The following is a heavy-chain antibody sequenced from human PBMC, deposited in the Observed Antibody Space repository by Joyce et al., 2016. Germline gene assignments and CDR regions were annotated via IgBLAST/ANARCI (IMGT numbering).Heavy chain of an antibody. CDR2: LYSGDNT. CDR1: GFPVTRND. D-gene: IGHD5-24*01. CDR3: ARVRDGYVDY. Sequence: EVQLVETGGGLIQPGGSLRLSCAASGFPVTRNDMIWVRQAPGKGLEWVSILYSGDNTYYADSVKGRLTISRDNSKNTLYLLMKRLRAEDTAVYYCARVRDGYVDYWGQGTLVTVSS. V-gene: IGHV3-53*02. J-gene: IGHJ4*02.